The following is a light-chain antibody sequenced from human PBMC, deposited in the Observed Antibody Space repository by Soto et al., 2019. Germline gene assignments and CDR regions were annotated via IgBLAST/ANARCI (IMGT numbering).Light chain of an antibody. CDR2: EVS. J-gene: IGLJ2*01. V-gene: IGLV2-14*03. CDR1: SGDIGTYNY. Sequence: QSVLTQPASVSGSPGQSITISCTGTSGDIGTYNYVSWYQQHPGEAPKLLIHEVSNQPSGISHRFSGSKSGNTASLIISGLQAEDEADYYCSSFTSRSTLIFGGGTKLTVL. CDR3: SSFTSRSTLI.